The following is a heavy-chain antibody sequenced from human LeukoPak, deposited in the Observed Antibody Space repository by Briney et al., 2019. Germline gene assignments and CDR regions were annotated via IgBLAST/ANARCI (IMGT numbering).Heavy chain of an antibody. V-gene: IGHV4-39*07. CDR3: ARNFPGVGCSGGSCYDY. CDR1: GGSISSSGYY. D-gene: IGHD2-15*01. J-gene: IGHJ4*02. CDR2: IYYSGTT. Sequence: SETLSLTCTVSGGSISSSGYYWGWIRQPPGKGLEWIGIIYYSGTTYYNPSLKSRVTISIDTSKNQFSLKLTSVTAADTAVYFCARNFPGVGCSGGSCYDYWGQGTLVTVSS.